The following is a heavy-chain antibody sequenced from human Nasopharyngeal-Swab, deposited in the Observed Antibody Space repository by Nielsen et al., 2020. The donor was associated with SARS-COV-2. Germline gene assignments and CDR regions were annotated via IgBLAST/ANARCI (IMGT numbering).Heavy chain of an antibody. CDR3: AKDGEEQQLVRYFQH. J-gene: IGHJ1*01. CDR1: GFTFSNYA. Sequence: GESLKISCAVSGFTFSNYAMSWVRQAPGKGLEWVSSISGSVGSTYYADSVKGRFTISRDNSKNTLSLQMNSLRAEDTAVYYCAKDGEEQQLVRYFQHWGQGTLVTVSS. V-gene: IGHV3-23*01. D-gene: IGHD6-13*01. CDR2: ISGSVGST.